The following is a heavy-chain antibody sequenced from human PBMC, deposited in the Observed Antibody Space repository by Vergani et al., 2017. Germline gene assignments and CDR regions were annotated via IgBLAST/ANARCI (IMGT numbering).Heavy chain of an antibody. CDR2: ISSSCSTI. D-gene: IGHD4-17*01. CDR3: AGADWTTVTLVYGY. Sequence: QVQLVESGGGLVKPGGSLRLSCAASGFTFSDYYMSWIRQAPGKGLEWVSYISSSCSTIYYADSVKGRFTISRDNAKHSLYLQMNSLRAEDTAVYYCAGADWTTVTLVYGYWGQGTLVTVSS. J-gene: IGHJ4*02. V-gene: IGHV3-11*01. CDR1: GFTFSDYY.